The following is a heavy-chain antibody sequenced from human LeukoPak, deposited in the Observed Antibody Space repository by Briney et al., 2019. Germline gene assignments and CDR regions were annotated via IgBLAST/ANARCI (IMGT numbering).Heavy chain of an antibody. D-gene: IGHD3-16*01. V-gene: IGHV3-23*01. Sequence: GGSLRLSCAASGFTLGTHAMTWVRQAPGKGLEWVSGMSGRGDTSYYADSVKGRFTISRDNSKNTLYLQMNSLRAEDTAVYYCAREIMITFGGAMDDYWGQGTLVTVSS. CDR2: MSGRGDTS. CDR1: GFTLGTHA. CDR3: AREIMITFGGAMDDY. J-gene: IGHJ4*02.